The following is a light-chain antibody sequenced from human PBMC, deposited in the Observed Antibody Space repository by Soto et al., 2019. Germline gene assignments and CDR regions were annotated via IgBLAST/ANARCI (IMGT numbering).Light chain of an antibody. CDR3: QQYNSWPPIT. V-gene: IGKV3-15*01. J-gene: IGKJ5*01. Sequence: SPATLSVSPGERATLSCRASESVSRNLAWYQQKPGQAPRLLIYDASTRATGIPDRFSGGGSGTEFTLTISSLQSEDFVVYHCQQYNSWPPITFGQGTRLEIK. CDR1: ESVSRN. CDR2: DAS.